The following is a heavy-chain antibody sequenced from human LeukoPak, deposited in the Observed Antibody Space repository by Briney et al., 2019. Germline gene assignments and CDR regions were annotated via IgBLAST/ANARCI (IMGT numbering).Heavy chain of an antibody. Sequence: PSETLSLTCAVYGGSFSGYYWSWIRQPPGKGLEWIGEINHSGSTNYNPSLKSRVTISVDTSKNQFSLKLSSVTAADTAVYYCARGGIGSNFDYWGQGTLVTVSS. CDR2: INHSGST. CDR3: ARGGIGSNFDY. V-gene: IGHV4-34*01. J-gene: IGHJ4*02. D-gene: IGHD1-26*01. CDR1: GGSFSGYY.